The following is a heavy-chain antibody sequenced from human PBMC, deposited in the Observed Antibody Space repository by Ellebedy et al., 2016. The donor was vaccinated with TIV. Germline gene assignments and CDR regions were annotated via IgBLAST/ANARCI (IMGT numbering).Heavy chain of an antibody. CDR3: ARVVGATGGVFDY. D-gene: IGHD1-26*01. Sequence: MPSETLSLTCTVSGGSISSYYWSWIRQPPGKGLEWIGYIYYSGSTNYNPSLKSRVTISVDTSKNQFSLKLSSVTAADTAVYYCARVVGATGGVFDYWGQGTLVTVSS. CDR2: IYYSGST. V-gene: IGHV4-59*08. J-gene: IGHJ4*02. CDR1: GGSISSYY.